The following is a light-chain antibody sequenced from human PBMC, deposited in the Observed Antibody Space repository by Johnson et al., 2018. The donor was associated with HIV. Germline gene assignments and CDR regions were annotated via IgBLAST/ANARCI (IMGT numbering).Light chain of an antibody. Sequence: QAVLTQPPSVSAAPGQKVTISCSGSNSNIGNNYVSWYQQLPGTAPKLLIYDNNKRPSGIPDRFSGSKSGTSATLGITGLQTGDEAGYYCGTWDSSLSAYVSGAGTRVTV. CDR1: NSNIGNNY. CDR3: GTWDSSLSAYV. J-gene: IGLJ1*01. V-gene: IGLV1-51*01. CDR2: DNN.